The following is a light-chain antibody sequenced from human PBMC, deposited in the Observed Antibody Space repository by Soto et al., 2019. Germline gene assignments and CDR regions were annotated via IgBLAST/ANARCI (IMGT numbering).Light chain of an antibody. V-gene: IGLV1-40*01. J-gene: IGLJ3*02. CDR2: GNT. CDR3: QSYDSSLSDWV. CDR1: SSKIGSGYD. Sequence: QSVLTQPPSVSGAPGQRVTISCTGTSSKIGSGYDVHWYQQHPGTAPKLLIYGNTNRPSGVPDRFSGSKSGTSASLAITGLQAEDEADYCCQSYDSSLSDWVFGGGTKLTVL.